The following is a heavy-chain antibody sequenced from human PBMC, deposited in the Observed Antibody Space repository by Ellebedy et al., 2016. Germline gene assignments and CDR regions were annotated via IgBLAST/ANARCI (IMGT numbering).Heavy chain of an antibody. J-gene: IGHJ5*02. CDR2: ILASGST. V-gene: IGHV4-61*02. D-gene: IGHD4-23*01. CDR1: GDSITTGAYY. CDR3: ARDGNHYPLGFDP. Sequence: SETLSLXXIVSGDSITTGAYYWSWIRQPAGKGLEWIGRILASGSTKFNPSLKSRVSMSVDTSKNQFSLRLNSVTAADTAVYYCARDGNHYPLGFDPWGQGTLVTVSS.